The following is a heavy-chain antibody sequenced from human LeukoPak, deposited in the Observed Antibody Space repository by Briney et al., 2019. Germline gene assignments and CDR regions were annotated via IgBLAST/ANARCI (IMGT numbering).Heavy chain of an antibody. J-gene: IGHJ4*02. CDR2: MSVSSGLI. D-gene: IGHD5-18*01. V-gene: IGHV3-21*01. CDR1: GFTFSFYS. CDR3: AKDWGYTTMVSYYFDY. Sequence: GGSLRLSCAASGFTFSFYSMNWVRQAPGKGLEWVSSMSVSSGLIYYADSVKGRFTVSRDNAKNSLYLQMNSLRAEDTAVYYCAKDWGYTTMVSYYFDYWGQGALVTVSS.